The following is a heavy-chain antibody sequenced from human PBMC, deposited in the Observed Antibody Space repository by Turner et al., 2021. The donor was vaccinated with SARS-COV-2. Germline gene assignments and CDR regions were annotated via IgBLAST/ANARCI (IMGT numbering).Heavy chain of an antibody. V-gene: IGHV3-74*01. J-gene: IGHJ4*02. CDR2: ISDDGSSA. CDR3: TRRGIAAAGNDY. CDR1: GFTFSDHW. D-gene: IGHD6-13*01. Sequence: VQLVESGGDFVHPGGSLRLSCVGSGFTFSDHWMHWVRQGPGKGLVWVSRISDDGSSASYGGSVRGRFTVSRDNAKNTLYLQRNSLRPDDTGVYYCTRRGIAAAGNDYWGQGTLVTVSS.